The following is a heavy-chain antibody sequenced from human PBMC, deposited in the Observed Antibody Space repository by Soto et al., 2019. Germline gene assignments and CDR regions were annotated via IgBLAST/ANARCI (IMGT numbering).Heavy chain of an antibody. CDR2: IARAGDLI. J-gene: IGHJ4*02. CDR3: AKSLTVQVLYYFDH. V-gene: IGHV3-23*01. Sequence: XSLRLSCAASVFTFSNYAMVWVRQAPGKGLEWFSAIARAGDLIRYADSVKGRFTISRDNSNNTLYLQMSSLRAEDTAIYFCAKSLTVQVLYYFDHWGPGTQVTVSS. D-gene: IGHD2-2*01. CDR1: VFTFSNYA.